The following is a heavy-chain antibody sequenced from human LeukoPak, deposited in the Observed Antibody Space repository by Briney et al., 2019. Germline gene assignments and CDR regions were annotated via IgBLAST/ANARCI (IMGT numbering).Heavy chain of an antibody. Sequence: KPSEPLSLTCTVSGGSISSYYWSWIRQPPGKGLEWIGYIYYSGSTNYNPSLKSRVTISVDTSKNQFSLKLSSVTAADTAVYYCARSALCSYGLNWFDPWGQGTLVTVSS. V-gene: IGHV4-59*01. CDR2: IYYSGST. J-gene: IGHJ5*02. CDR3: ARSALCSYGLNWFDP. D-gene: IGHD5-18*01. CDR1: GGSISSYY.